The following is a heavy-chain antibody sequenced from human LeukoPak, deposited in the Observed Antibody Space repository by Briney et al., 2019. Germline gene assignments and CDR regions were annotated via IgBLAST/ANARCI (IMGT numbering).Heavy chain of an antibody. CDR1: GFTFSSYS. J-gene: IGHJ3*02. Sequence: PGGSLRLSCAASGFTFSSYSMNWVRQAPGKGLEWVSYISSSSSTIYYADSVKGRFTISRDNAKNSLYLQMNSLRAEDTAVYYCARDGQLELTGAFYIWGQGTMVTVSS. V-gene: IGHV3-48*01. D-gene: IGHD1-1*01. CDR3: ARDGQLELTGAFYI. CDR2: ISSSSSTI.